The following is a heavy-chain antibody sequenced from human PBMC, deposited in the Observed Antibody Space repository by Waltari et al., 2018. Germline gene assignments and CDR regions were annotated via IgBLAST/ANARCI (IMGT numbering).Heavy chain of an antibody. J-gene: IGHJ3*02. Sequence: EVQLVESGGGLVKPGGSLRLSCAASGFTFSSYSMNWVRQAPGKGLEWVASMSSSSSYIYYADSVKGRFTISRDNAKNSLYLQMNSLRAEDTAVYYCAREAAFDIWGQGTMVTVSS. V-gene: IGHV3-21*03. CDR3: AREAAFDI. CDR1: GFTFSSYS. CDR2: MSSSSSYI.